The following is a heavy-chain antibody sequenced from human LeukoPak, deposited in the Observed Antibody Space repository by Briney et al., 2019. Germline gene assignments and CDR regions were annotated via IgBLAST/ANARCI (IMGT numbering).Heavy chain of an antibody. V-gene: IGHV3-11*01. Sequence: NTGGSLRLSCAASGFTFSDYYMSWIRQAPGKGLEWVSYISSSGSTIYYADSVKGRFTISRDNAKNSLYLQMNSLRAEDTAVYYCASQGVIAAELDPWGQGTLVTVSS. J-gene: IGHJ5*02. CDR1: GFTFSDYY. CDR2: ISSSGSTI. D-gene: IGHD6-13*01. CDR3: ASQGVIAAELDP.